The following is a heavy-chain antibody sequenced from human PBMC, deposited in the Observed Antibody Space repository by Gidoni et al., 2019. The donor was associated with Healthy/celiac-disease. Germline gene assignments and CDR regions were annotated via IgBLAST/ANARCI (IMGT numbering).Heavy chain of an antibody. V-gene: IGHV3-9*01. CDR3: AKDRVMGPRDGYKPLGFDY. Sequence: EVQLVESGGGLVQPGRSLRLSCAASGFTFADYAMHWVRQAPGKGLEWVSGISWNSGSIGYADSAKGRFTISRDNAKNSLYLQMNSLRAEDTALYYCAKDRVMGPRDGYKPLGFDYWGQGTLVTVSS. D-gene: IGHD5-12*01. J-gene: IGHJ4*02. CDR2: ISWNSGSI. CDR1: GFTFADYA.